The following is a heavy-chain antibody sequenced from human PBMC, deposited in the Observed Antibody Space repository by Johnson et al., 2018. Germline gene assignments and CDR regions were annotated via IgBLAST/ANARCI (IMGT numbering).Heavy chain of an antibody. J-gene: IGHJ6*03. CDR3: AKNYYYMDV. CDR1: GFTFSSYG. V-gene: IGHV3-30*18. Sequence: QVQLVESGGGVVQPGRSLRLSCAASGFTFSSYGMHWVRQAPGKGLEWVAVISYDGSNKYYADPVKGRFTISRDNSKNTLYLQMNSLRAEDTAVYFCAKNYYYMDVWGKGTTVTVSS. CDR2: ISYDGSNK.